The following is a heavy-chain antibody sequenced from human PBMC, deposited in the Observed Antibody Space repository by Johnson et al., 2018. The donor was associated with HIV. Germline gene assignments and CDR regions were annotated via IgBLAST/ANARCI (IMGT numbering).Heavy chain of an antibody. CDR1: GFTFSTFG. V-gene: IGHV3-15*01. D-gene: IGHD6-13*01. Sequence: VQLEESGGGLVQPGGSLRISCAAFGFTFSTFGMHWVRQAPGKGLEWVGRIKSKTDGATTDYAVPVTGRFTISRDDSKNTLYLQMNSLKTEDTAVYYCTRSIAATGRDALDIWGQGTMVTVSS. J-gene: IGHJ3*02. CDR3: TRSIAATGRDALDI. CDR2: IKSKTDGATT.